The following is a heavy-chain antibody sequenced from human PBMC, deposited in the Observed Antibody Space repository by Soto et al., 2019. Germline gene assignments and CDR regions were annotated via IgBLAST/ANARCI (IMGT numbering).Heavy chain of an antibody. CDR1: GFTFSSES. J-gene: IGHJ4*02. V-gene: IGHV3-23*01. Sequence: PGVSPRLSCAASGFTFSSESMSWVRQAPGKGLEWVSAISGSGGSTYYADSVKGRFTISRDNSKNTLYLQMNSLRAEDTAVYYCAKDGLAVAPYYFDYWGQGTLVTVSS. CDR3: AKDGLAVAPYYFDY. D-gene: IGHD6-19*01. CDR2: ISGSGGST.